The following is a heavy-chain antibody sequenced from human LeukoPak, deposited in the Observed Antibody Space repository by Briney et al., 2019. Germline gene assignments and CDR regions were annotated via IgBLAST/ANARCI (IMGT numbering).Heavy chain of an antibody. J-gene: IGHJ4*02. CDR3: TRDRGVVVVAATRPDY. D-gene: IGHD2-15*01. CDR1: GFTFSSYA. V-gene: IGHV3-7*01. CDR2: IRQDGSER. Sequence: GGSLRLSCAASGFTFSSYAMSWVRQAPGKGLEWVANIRQDGSERNYMNSVKGRFTISRDNAKNSVYLQMNSLRAEDTAVYYCTRDRGVVVVAATRPDYWGQGTLVTVSS.